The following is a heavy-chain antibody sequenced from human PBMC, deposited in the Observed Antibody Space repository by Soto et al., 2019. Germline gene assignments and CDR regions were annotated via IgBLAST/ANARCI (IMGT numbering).Heavy chain of an antibody. D-gene: IGHD3-3*01. CDR3: ARVPPYYDFWSGYYAYYYYGMDV. Sequence: QVQLVQSGAEVKKPGASVKVSCKASGYTFTSYGISWVRQAPGQGLEWMGWISAYNGNTNYAQKLQGRVNMTTDTSTSTAYMELRSLRSDDTAVYYCARVPPYYDFWSGYYAYYYYGMDVWGQGTTVTVSS. V-gene: IGHV1-18*01. J-gene: IGHJ6*02. CDR1: GYTFTSYG. CDR2: ISAYNGNT.